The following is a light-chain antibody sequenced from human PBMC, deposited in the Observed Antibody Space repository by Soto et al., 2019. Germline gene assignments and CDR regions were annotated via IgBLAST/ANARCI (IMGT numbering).Light chain of an antibody. CDR2: EAS. V-gene: IGKV1-5*03. Sequence: DIQMTQSPSTLSASVGDRVTITCRASQSISGSLAWYQQKPGKAPKLLIYEASNLKSGVPSRFSGSGSGTEYPLTISSLQPDDCESYYCQQYNGYWTFRQGTRVEIK. CDR3: QQYNGYWT. J-gene: IGKJ1*01. CDR1: QSISGS.